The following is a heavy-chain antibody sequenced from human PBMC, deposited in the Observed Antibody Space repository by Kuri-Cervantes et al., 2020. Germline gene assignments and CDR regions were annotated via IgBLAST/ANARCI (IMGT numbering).Heavy chain of an antibody. CDR3: AADLAVRGVSSLDY. V-gene: IGHV1-2*02. Sequence: ASVKVSCKASGYTFTGYYMHWVRQAPGQGLEWMGRINPNSGGTNYAQKFQGRVTMTRDMSTSTAYMELSSLRSEDTAVYYCAADLAVRGVSSLDYWGQGTLVTVSS. CDR2: INPNSGGT. D-gene: IGHD3-10*01. CDR1: GYTFTGYY. J-gene: IGHJ4*02.